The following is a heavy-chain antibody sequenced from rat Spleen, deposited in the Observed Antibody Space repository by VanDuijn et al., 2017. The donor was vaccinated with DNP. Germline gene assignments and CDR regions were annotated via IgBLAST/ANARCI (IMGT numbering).Heavy chain of an antibody. CDR2: ISYDGRSN. CDR1: GFTFSDYY. Sequence: EVQLVESGGGLAQPGRSLKLSCAASGFTFSDYYMAWVRRAPTKGLEWVAYISYDGRSNYRGDSVKGRFTISRDNAKSTLYLQMNSRRSEDMATYYCARHVLPLRVWDYWGQGVMVTVSS. CDR3: ARHVLPLRVWDY. D-gene: IGHD1-4*01. J-gene: IGHJ2*01. V-gene: IGHV5-22*01.